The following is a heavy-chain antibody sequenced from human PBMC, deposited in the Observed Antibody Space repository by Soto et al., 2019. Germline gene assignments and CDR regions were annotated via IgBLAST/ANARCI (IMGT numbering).Heavy chain of an antibody. V-gene: IGHV4-30-2*01. J-gene: IGHJ5*02. Sequence: QLQLQESGSGLVRPSQTLSLTCAVSGGSISSGGYSWNWIRQPPGKGLEWIGYIYHSGSTLYNPSHKSRVTTSVDKSKNQFSQKLSSVTAADTAVYYCARDQLEGNWFDPWGQGTLVSVSS. CDR3: ARDQLEGNWFDP. CDR1: GGSISSGGYS. CDR2: IYHSGST. D-gene: IGHD1-1*01.